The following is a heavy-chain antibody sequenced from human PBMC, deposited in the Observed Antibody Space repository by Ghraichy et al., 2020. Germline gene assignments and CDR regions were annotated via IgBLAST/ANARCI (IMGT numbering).Heavy chain of an antibody. V-gene: IGHV3-23*01. CDR2: ITGSGTRA. D-gene: IGHD4-17*01. CDR3: AKHYGDYYYYSMDV. CDR1: GFTFSSYA. Sequence: GGSLRLSCAASGFTFSSYAMSWVRLAPGKGLEWVSLITGSGTRAYSADSVKGRFTISRDNSKNTLYMQMTRLRAEDTAVYFCAKHYGDYYYYSMDVWGQGTTVTVSS. J-gene: IGHJ6*02.